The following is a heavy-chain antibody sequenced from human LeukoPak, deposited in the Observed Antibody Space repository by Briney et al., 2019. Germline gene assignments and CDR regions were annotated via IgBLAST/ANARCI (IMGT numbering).Heavy chain of an antibody. CDR1: GFTFSSYE. Sequence: PGGSLRLSCAASGFTFSSYEMNWVRQTPGKGLEWVSFIGTSGSPIYYADSVKGRFAVSRDNSKSTLYLQMNRLRPEDTALYYCARGHYYASGKIDYWGQGTLVTVSP. J-gene: IGHJ4*02. D-gene: IGHD3-10*01. CDR2: IGTSGSPI. V-gene: IGHV3-48*03. CDR3: ARGHYYASGKIDY.